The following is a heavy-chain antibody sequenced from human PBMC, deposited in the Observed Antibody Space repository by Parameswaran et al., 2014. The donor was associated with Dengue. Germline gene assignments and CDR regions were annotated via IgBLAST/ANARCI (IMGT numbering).Heavy chain of an antibody. J-gene: IGHJ4*02. V-gene: IGHV1-2*02. D-gene: IGHD4-17*01. CDR3: ARLATVTSRADY. CDR2: INPNSGGT. Sequence: WVRQAPGQGLEWMGWINPNSGGTNYAQKFQGRVTMTRDTSISTAYMELSRLRSDDTAVYYCARLATVTSRADYWGQGTLVTVLL.